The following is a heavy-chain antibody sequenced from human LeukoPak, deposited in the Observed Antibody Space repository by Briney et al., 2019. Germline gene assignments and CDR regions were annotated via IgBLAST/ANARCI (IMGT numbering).Heavy chain of an antibody. D-gene: IGHD2-21*02. CDR2: MNPKTGDT. J-gene: IGHJ4*02. CDR1: KYTVTSYD. CDR3: ATTPRGGDIHY. Sequence: ASVKVSCKASKYTVTSYDINWVRQATGQGLEWMGWMNPKTGDTGYAQKCQGRVTMTRDTSITTAYMELSSLRSEDTAVYYCATTPRGGDIHYWGQGTLVTVSS. V-gene: IGHV1-8*01.